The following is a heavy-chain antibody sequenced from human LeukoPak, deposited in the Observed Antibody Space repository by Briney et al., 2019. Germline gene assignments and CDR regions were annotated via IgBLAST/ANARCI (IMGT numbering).Heavy chain of an antibody. J-gene: IGHJ6*02. CDR1: GFTFSSYG. CDR2: IRYDGSNK. CDR3: ASGGHYDILTGPEDV. D-gene: IGHD3-9*01. V-gene: IGHV3-30*02. Sequence: PGGSLRLSCAASGFTFSSYGMHWVRQAPGKGLEWVAFIRYDGSNKYYADSVKGRFTISRDNSKNTLYLQMNSLRAEDTAVYYCASGGHYDILTGPEDVWGQGTTVTVSS.